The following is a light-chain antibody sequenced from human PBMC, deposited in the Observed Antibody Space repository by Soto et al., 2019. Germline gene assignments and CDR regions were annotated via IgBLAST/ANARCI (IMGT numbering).Light chain of an antibody. CDR1: SSNIGGNP. Sequence: QSLLTQPPSASGTPGQRVTISCSGSSSNIGGNPVVWYQQLPGTAPKLFIYGTDQRPSGVPDRFSGSKSGTAASLAISGLQSEDEADYDCAAFDDSLNGWVFGGGTKLTV. CDR3: AAFDDSLNGWV. V-gene: IGLV1-44*01. J-gene: IGLJ3*02. CDR2: GTD.